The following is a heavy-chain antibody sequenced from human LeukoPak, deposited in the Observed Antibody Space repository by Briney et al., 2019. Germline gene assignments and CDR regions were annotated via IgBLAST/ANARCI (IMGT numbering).Heavy chain of an antibody. CDR1: GFTFSSYA. J-gene: IGHJ4*02. D-gene: IGHD6-19*01. Sequence: GGSLRLSCAASGFTFSSYAMHWVRQAPGKGLEWVAVISYDGSNKYYADSVKGRFTISRDNSKNTLYLQMNSLRAEDTAVYYCARDRQRGHSSGWYDWGQGTLVTVSS. CDR3: ARDRQRGHSSGWYD. CDR2: ISYDGSNK. V-gene: IGHV3-30-3*01.